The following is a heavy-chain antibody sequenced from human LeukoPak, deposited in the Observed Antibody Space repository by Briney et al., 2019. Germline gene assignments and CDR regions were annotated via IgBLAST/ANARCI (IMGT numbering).Heavy chain of an antibody. CDR3: ARLRVIGYCSGGSCYHEYNWFDP. D-gene: IGHD2-15*01. Sequence: GASVKVSCKASGYTFSAFYMHWVRQAPGQGPEWMGWINPDSGGSEYGQKFQGRVTFTSDTSSTTIYMEVRSLKSDDTAVYYCARLRVIGYCSGGSCYHEYNWFDPWGQGTLVTVSS. CDR1: GYTFSAFY. V-gene: IGHV1-2*02. CDR2: INPDSGGS. J-gene: IGHJ5*02.